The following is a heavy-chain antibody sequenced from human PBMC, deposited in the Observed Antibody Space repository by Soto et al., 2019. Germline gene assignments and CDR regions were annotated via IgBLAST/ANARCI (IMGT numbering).Heavy chain of an antibody. Sequence: VGSLRLSCAASGVTFSTYWMNWVRQAPGKGLEGVANIKQYGSEKYYVDSVKGRFTISRDNAKNSLYLQMNSLRAEDAAVYDCATAAGSCSNGVCSVYYFDYWGQRTLVT. J-gene: IGHJ4*02. CDR1: GVTFSTYW. V-gene: IGHV3-7*01. D-gene: IGHD2-8*01. CDR2: IKQYGSEK. CDR3: ATAAGSCSNGVCSVYYFDY.